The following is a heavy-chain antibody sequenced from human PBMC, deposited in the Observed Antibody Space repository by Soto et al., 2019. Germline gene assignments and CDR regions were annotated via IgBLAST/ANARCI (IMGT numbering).Heavy chain of an antibody. CDR2: ISHDGINK. CDR3: ARDMYSSDYFVKWFEP. Sequence: QVRLVESGGGVVQPGRSLRLSCTASGFSFSSYAMYWFRQPPGKGLEWVAVISHDGINKRYADIVKGRVTVSRDNSNHSLDLQLNSLRGEDTAMYYCARDMYSSDYFVKWFEPWGQGTLVTVSS. V-gene: IGHV3-30-3*01. D-gene: IGHD6-19*01. CDR1: GFSFSSYA. J-gene: IGHJ5*02.